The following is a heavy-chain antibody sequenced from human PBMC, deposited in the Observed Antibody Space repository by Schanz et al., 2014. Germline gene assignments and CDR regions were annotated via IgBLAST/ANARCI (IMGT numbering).Heavy chain of an antibody. CDR3: ARDLPYCDGGKCYSDGFDI. CDR1: EYSFTSYS. D-gene: IGHD2-21*01. CDR2: INTGSGDT. Sequence: QVHLVQSGAEVKRPGASVKVSCKAFEYSFTSYSMHWVRQAPGQRLEWMGWINTGSGDTKYSQNFQGRVTITRDTSATTAYMELTNLRSEDTAVYYCARDLPYCDGGKCYSDGFDIWGQGTLVTISS. J-gene: IGHJ3*02. V-gene: IGHV1-3*04.